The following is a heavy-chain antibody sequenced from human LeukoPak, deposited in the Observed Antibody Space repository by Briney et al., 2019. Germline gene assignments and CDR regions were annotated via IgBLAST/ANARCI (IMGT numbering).Heavy chain of an antibody. CDR1: GGSISSSSYY. J-gene: IGHJ4*02. Sequence: PSETLSLTCTVSGGSISSSSYYWGWIRQPPGKGLEWIGSIYYSGSTYYNPSRKSRVTISVDTSKNQLSLKLSSVTAADTAGYYCARGYGDFRVEGRYFHSWGQGTLVTVSS. CDR2: IYYSGST. CDR3: ARGYGDFRVEGRYFHS. V-gene: IGHV4-39*07. D-gene: IGHD4-17*01.